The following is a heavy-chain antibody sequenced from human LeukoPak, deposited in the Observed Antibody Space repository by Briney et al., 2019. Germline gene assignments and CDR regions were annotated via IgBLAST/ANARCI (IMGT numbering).Heavy chain of an antibody. V-gene: IGHV1-69*05. CDR2: IIPIFGTA. Sequence: ASVKVSCKASGGTFSSYAISWVRQAPGQGLEWMGRIIPIFGTANYAQKFQGRVTITTDESTSTAYMELSSLRSEDTAVYYCARSNMIVVVMGAFDIWGQGTMVTVSS. J-gene: IGHJ3*02. D-gene: IGHD3-22*01. CDR3: ARSNMIVVVMGAFDI. CDR1: GGTFSSYA.